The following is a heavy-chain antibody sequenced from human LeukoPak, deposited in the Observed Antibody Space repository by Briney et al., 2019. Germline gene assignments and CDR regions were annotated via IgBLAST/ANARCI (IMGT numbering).Heavy chain of an antibody. CDR1: GYTFTSYD. CDR3: ARGRYCSSTSCYYGWFDP. Sequence: ASVKVSCKASGYTFTSYDINWVRQATGPGLESMGWMNPNSGNTGYAQKFQGRVTMTRNTSISTAYMELSSLRSEDTAVYYCARGRYCSSTSCYYGWFDPWGQGTLVTVSS. D-gene: IGHD2-2*01. V-gene: IGHV1-8*01. J-gene: IGHJ5*02. CDR2: MNPNSGNT.